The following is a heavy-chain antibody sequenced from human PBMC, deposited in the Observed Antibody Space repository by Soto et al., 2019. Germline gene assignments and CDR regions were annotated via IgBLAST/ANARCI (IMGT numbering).Heavy chain of an antibody. CDR2: IYPGDSDT. J-gene: IGHJ6*02. D-gene: IGHD4-4*01. V-gene: IGHV5-51*01. CDR3: ARNISNFRYYYCAMDV. Sequence: GESLKISCKGSGYTFTDYWIGWVRQLPGKGLEWMGIIYPGDSDTRYSPSFQGHVTITVDKSTNTAYLQWNTLRASDTAMYYCARNISNFRYYYCAMDVWGQGTTVTVSS. CDR1: GYTFTDYW.